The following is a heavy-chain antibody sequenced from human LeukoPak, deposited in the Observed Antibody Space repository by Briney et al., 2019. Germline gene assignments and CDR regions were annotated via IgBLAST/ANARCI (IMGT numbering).Heavy chain of an antibody. CDR3: AKALVVVATRTAFDY. D-gene: IGHD2-15*01. Sequence: GGSLRLSCAASGFTFDDYAMHWVRQAPGKGLEWVSGISWNSGSIGYADSVKGRFTISRDNAKNSLYLQMNSLRPEDTALYYCAKALVVVATRTAFDYWGQGTLVTVSS. CDR2: ISWNSGSI. J-gene: IGHJ4*02. CDR1: GFTFDDYA. V-gene: IGHV3-9*01.